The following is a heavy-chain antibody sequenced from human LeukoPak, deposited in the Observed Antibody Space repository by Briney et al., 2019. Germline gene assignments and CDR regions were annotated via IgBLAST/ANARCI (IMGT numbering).Heavy chain of an antibody. CDR3: ARDSRRAFDI. Sequence: SQTLSLTCTVSGGSISSGGYYWSWIRQPPGKGLEWIGSIYYSGSTYYNPSLKSRVTISVDTSKNQFSLKLSSVTAADTAVYYCARDSRRAFDIWGQGTMVTVSS. V-gene: IGHV4-30-2*03. D-gene: IGHD1-26*01. J-gene: IGHJ3*02. CDR2: IYYSGST. CDR1: GGSISSGGYY.